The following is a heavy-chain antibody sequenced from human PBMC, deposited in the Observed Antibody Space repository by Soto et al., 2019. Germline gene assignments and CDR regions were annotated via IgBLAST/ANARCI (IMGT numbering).Heavy chain of an antibody. CDR1: GGSISSGGYS. CDR2: IYHSGST. D-gene: IGHD5-12*01. V-gene: IGHV4-30-2*02. Sequence: PSETLSLTCAVSGGSISSGGYSWSWIRQPPGKGLEWIGYIYHSGSTYYNPSLKSRVTISVDRSKNQFSLKLSSVTAADTAVYYCAGGYSGYDPRQSVYFDYWGQGTLVTVSS. J-gene: IGHJ4*02. CDR3: AGGYSGYDPRQSVYFDY.